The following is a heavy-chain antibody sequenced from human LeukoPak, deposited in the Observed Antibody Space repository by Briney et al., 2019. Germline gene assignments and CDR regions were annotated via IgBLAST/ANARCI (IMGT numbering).Heavy chain of an antibody. CDR3: ARPYFGSGWYPFDH. D-gene: IGHD6-19*01. CDR2: INQDRSEK. V-gene: IGHV3-7*04. Sequence: INQDRSEKYYVDSVNGRFTISRDNAKNSLYLQMDSLRVEDTAVYYCARPYFGSGWYPFDHWGQGTLVTVSS. J-gene: IGHJ4*02.